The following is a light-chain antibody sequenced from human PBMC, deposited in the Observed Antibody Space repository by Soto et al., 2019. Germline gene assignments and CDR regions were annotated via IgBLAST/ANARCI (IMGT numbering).Light chain of an antibody. CDR3: QQYGSSPPEYT. CDR1: HSVSSSY. CDR2: CAS. V-gene: IGKV3-20*01. J-gene: IGKJ2*01. Sequence: EIVLTQSPGTLSLSPGERATLSCRASHSVSSSYLAWYQQKPGQAPRLLIYCASSRATGIPDRFSGSASGTDFTLTIRRLEHEDLAAYYCQQYGSSPPEYTFGQGTKLEIK.